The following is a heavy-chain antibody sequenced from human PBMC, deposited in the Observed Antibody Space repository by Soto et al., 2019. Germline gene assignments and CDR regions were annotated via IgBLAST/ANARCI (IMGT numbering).Heavy chain of an antibody. J-gene: IGHJ5*02. D-gene: IGHD1-26*01. V-gene: IGHV1-24*01. Sequence: ASVKVSCKFSGYTLNVLSMHWVRQAPGKGLEWMGGFDPEDGETIYAQKFQGRVTMTEDTSTDTAYMELSSLRSEDTAVYYCATDRGGSYSWFDPWGQGTLVTVSS. CDR3: ATDRGGSYSWFDP. CDR2: FDPEDGET. CDR1: GYTLNVLS.